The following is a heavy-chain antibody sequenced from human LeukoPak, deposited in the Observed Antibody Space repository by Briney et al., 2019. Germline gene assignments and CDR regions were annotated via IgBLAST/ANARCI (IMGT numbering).Heavy chain of an antibody. CDR1: GFTFSKNG. CDR2: IRYDTNNK. Sequence: GGSLRLSCAASGFTFSKNGMHWVRQAPGKGLEWMALIRYDTNNKYYADSVKGRFTISGDNSKLYLQMNSLRDEDTAVYYCAKARGDGYNDAFDMWGQGTMVTVSP. V-gene: IGHV3-30*02. J-gene: IGHJ3*02. CDR3: AKARGDGYNDAFDM. D-gene: IGHD5-24*01.